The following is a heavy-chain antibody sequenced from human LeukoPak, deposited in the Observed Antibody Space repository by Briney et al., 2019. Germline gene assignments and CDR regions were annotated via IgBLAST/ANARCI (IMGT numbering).Heavy chain of an antibody. CDR2: INHSGST. Sequence: PSETLSLTCAVYGGSFSGYYWSWIRQPPGKGLEWIGEINHSGSTNYNPSLKSRVTISVDTSKNQFSLKLSSVTAADTAVYYCARGRGVIHSTYYYYMDVWGKGTTVTVSS. D-gene: IGHD2-21*01. J-gene: IGHJ6*03. CDR1: GGSFSGYY. CDR3: ARGRGVIHSTYYYYMDV. V-gene: IGHV4-34*01.